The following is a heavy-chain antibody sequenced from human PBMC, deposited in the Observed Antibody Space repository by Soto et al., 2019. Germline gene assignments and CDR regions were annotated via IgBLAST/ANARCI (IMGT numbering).Heavy chain of an antibody. J-gene: IGHJ5*01. CDR2: IHYSGST. CDR1: GGSVRRGETY. V-gene: IGHV4-30-4*01. Sequence: LSLTCNVSGGSVRRGETYWSWIRQSPGNGLEWIGYIHYSGSTYYNPSLRRRVTMSLDMSKNQFSLQLSSVTAADTAVYFCARGDSSGYDRSWFDSWGQGTLVTVSS. CDR3: ARGDSSGYDRSWFDS. D-gene: IGHD3-22*01.